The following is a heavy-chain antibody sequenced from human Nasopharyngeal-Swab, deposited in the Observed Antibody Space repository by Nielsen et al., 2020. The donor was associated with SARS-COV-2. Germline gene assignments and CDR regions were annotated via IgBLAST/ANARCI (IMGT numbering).Heavy chain of an antibody. V-gene: IGHV4-59*01. D-gene: IGHD3-3*01. J-gene: IGHJ6*03. CDR2: IYYSGST. CDR1: GGSISSYY. Sequence: SETLSLTCTVSGGSISSYYWSWIRQPPGKGLEWIGYIYYSGSTNYNPSLKSRVTISVDTSKNQFSLKLSSVTAADTAVYYCARAPYDFWSGYQGYYYYYMDVWGKGTTVTVSS. CDR3: ARAPYDFWSGYQGYYYYYMDV.